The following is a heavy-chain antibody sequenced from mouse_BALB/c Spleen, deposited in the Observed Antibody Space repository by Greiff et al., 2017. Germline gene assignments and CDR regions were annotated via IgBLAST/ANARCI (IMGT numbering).Heavy chain of an antibody. CDR1: GYTFSSYW. J-gene: IGHJ1*01. V-gene: IGHV1-9*01. Sequence: QVQLQQSGAELMKPGASVKISCTATGYTFSSYWIEWVKQRPGHGLEWIGEILPGSGSTNYNEKFKGKATFTADTSSNTAYMQLSSLTSEDSAVYYCARSFYYYGSSYWYVDVWGAGTTVTVSS. CDR3: ARSFYYYGSSYWYVDV. D-gene: IGHD1-1*01. CDR2: ILPGSGST.